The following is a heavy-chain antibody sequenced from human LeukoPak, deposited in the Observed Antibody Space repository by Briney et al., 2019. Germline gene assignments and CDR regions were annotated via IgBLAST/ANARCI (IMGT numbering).Heavy chain of an antibody. CDR1: GFTFSSYS. CDR3: ARIRIAAAGTLGVWFDP. V-gene: IGHV3-48*01. CDR2: ISSSSSTI. D-gene: IGHD6-13*01. J-gene: IGHJ5*02. Sequence: PGGSLRLSCAASGFTFSSYSMNWVRQAPGKGLEWVSYISSSSSTIYYADSVKGRFTISRDNAKNSLYLQMNSLRAEDTAVYYCARIRIAAAGTLGVWFDPWGQGTLVTVSS.